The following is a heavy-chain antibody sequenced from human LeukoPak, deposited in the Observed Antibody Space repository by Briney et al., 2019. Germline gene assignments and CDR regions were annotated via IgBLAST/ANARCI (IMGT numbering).Heavy chain of an antibody. CDR2: INHSGST. D-gene: IGHD3-3*01. CDR3: ARHRRERFLEWFPVDY. V-gene: IGHV4-34*01. Sequence: SETLSLTCAVYGGSFSGYYWSWIRQPPGKGLEWIGEINHSGSTNYNPSHKSRVTISVDTSKNQFSLKLSSVTAADTAVYYCARHRRERFLEWFPVDYWGQGTLVTVSS. CDR1: GGSFSGYY. J-gene: IGHJ4*02.